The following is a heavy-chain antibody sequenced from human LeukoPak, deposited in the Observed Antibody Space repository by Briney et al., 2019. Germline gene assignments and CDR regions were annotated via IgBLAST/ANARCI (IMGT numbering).Heavy chain of an antibody. CDR1: GFTFSSYW. J-gene: IGHJ4*02. V-gene: IGHV3-48*04. CDR3: ATVPMRGSGSFDY. D-gene: IGHD3-10*01. Sequence: GGSLRLSCAASGFTFSSYWMHWVRQAPGKGLVWVSYISSSGSTIYYADSVKGRFTISRDNAKNSLYLQMNSLRAEDTAVYYCATVPMRGSGSFDYWGQGTLVTVSS. CDR2: ISSSGSTI.